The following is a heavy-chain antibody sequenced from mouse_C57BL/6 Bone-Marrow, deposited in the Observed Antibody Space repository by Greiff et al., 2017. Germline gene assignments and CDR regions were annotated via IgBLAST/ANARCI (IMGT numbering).Heavy chain of an antibody. D-gene: IGHD6-1*01. CDR2: IDPSDSYT. J-gene: IGHJ4*01. V-gene: IGHV1-69*01. Sequence: QVQLQQSGAELMMPGASVKLSCKASGYTFTSYWMHWVKQRPGQGLEWIGEIDPSDSYTNYNQKFKGKSTLTVDKSSSTAYMQLSSLPSEDSAVYYCAREKLGSLYAMDYWGQGTSVTVSS. CDR3: AREKLGSLYAMDY. CDR1: GYTFTSYW.